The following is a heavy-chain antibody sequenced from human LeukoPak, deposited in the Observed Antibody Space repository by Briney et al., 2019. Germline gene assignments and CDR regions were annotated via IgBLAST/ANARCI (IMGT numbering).Heavy chain of an antibody. V-gene: IGHV4-34*01. CDR3: ARLDYYYYMDV. CDR2: INHSGST. CDR1: GGSFSGYY. Sequence: SETLSLTCAVYGGSFSGYYWSWIRQPPGKGLEWIGEINHSGSTNYNPSLKSRVTISVDTSKNQFSLKLSSVTAADTAVYYCARLDYYYYMDVWGKGTTVTISS. J-gene: IGHJ6*03.